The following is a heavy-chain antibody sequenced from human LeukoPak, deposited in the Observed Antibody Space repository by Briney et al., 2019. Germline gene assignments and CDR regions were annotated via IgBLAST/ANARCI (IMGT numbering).Heavy chain of an antibody. CDR2: INHSGST. J-gene: IGHJ4*02. V-gene: IGHV4-34*01. CDR3: ARAYDFWSGYPPHYFDY. CDR1: GGSFNGYY. D-gene: IGHD3-3*01. Sequence: SETLSLTCAVYGGSFNGYYWSWIRQPPGKGLEWIGEINHSGSTNYNPSLKSRVTISVDTSKNQFSLKLSSVTAADTAVYYCARAYDFWSGYPPHYFDYWGQGTLVTVSS.